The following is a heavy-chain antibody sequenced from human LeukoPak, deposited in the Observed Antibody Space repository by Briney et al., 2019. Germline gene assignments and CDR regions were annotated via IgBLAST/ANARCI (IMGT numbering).Heavy chain of an antibody. J-gene: IGHJ4*02. CDR2: ISYSGT. CDR3: ARRTSNPVGAIDY. V-gene: IGHV4-39*01. Sequence: RSSETLSLTCTVSGGSISISNYYWGWIRQPPGRGLEWIGSISYSGTYYNPSLKSRLTISVDTSKNHFSLNLRPVTAADTAVYYCARRTSNPVGAIDYWGQGTLVTVSS. CDR1: GGSISISNYY. D-gene: IGHD1-26*01.